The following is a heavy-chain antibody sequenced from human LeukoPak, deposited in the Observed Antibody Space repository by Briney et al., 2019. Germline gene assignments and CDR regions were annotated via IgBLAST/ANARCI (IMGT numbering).Heavy chain of an antibody. CDR3: ARRERDYYGMDV. CDR1: GXSLTAYY. V-gene: IGHV4-59*05. CDR2: IYYSGST. Sequence: SGTLSLTCTVSGXSLTAYYWSWIRQPPGKGLEWIGSIYYSGSTYYNPSLKSRVTISVDTSKNQFSLKLSSVTAADTAVYYCARRERDYYGMDVWGQGTTVTVSS. J-gene: IGHJ6*02.